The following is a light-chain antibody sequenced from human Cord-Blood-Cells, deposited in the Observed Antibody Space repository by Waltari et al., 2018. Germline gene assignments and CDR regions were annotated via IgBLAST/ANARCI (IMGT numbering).Light chain of an antibody. J-gene: IGKJ2*01. CDR3: QQSYSTPYT. CDR2: AAS. V-gene: IGKV1-39*01. CDR1: QSISSY. Sequence: DIQMTQSPSSLSASVGDRVTITCRASQSISSYLNCYQQKPGKAPKLLIYAASSLQSGVPSRFSVSGSGTDFTLTISSLQPEDVATYYCQQSYSTPYTFGQGTKLEIK.